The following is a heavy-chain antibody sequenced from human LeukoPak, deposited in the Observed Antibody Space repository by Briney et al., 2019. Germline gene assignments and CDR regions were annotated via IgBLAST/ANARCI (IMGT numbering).Heavy chain of an antibody. J-gene: IGHJ4*02. V-gene: IGHV4-38-2*02. Sequence: SETLSLTCTVSGYSISSGYYWVWIRQPPGKGLEWIGNIYHSGSTYYNPSLKSRVTISVDTSKNQFSLKVRSVTAADTAVYYCAAGAADTSGFDYWGQGTLVTVSS. CDR1: GYSISSGYY. CDR3: AAGAADTSGFDY. D-gene: IGHD6-13*01. CDR2: IYHSGST.